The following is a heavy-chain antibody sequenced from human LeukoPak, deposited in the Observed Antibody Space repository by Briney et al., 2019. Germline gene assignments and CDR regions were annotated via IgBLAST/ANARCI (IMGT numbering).Heavy chain of an antibody. Sequence: SETLSLTCAVYGGSFNGYYWSWIRQPPGKGLEWIGEINHSGSTNYNPSLKSRVTISVDTSKNQFSLKLSSVTAADTAVYYCARPPQTYYYDSSGYQAFDIWGQGTMVTVSS. CDR2: INHSGST. CDR3: ARPPQTYYYDSSGYQAFDI. D-gene: IGHD3-22*01. CDR1: GGSFNGYY. V-gene: IGHV4-34*01. J-gene: IGHJ3*02.